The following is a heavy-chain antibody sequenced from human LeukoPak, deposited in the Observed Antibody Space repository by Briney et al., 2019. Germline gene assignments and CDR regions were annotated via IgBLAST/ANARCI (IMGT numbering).Heavy chain of an antibody. V-gene: IGHV3-23*01. J-gene: IGHJ4*02. Sequence: GGSLRLSCAASGFTFRSYAMSWVRQAPGKGLEWVSAISSSGGSTYHADSVRGRFTISRDNSKNTLYLQMNSLRAEDTAVYYCAKTSDTYPFDYWGQGTLVTVSS. CDR3: AKTSDTYPFDY. D-gene: IGHD3-16*01. CDR2: ISSSGGST. CDR1: GFTFRSYA.